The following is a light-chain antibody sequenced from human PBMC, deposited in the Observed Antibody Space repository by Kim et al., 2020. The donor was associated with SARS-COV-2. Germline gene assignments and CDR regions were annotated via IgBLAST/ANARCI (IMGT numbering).Light chain of an antibody. V-gene: IGLV1-44*01. CDR3: AAWDDRLNGWV. CDR1: SSNSGTNT. J-gene: IGLJ3*02. CDR2: TYN. Sequence: GQRVTISCSGSSSNSGTNTVTWYQQPPGTAPKHLISTYNQRPSGVPDRLSGSRSGTSASLAISGLQSEDEATYYCAAWDDRLNGWVFGGGTQLTVL.